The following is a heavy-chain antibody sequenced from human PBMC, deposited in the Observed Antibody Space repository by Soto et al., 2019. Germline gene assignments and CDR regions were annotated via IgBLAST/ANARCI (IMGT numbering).Heavy chain of an antibody. D-gene: IGHD1-1*01. CDR2: ISYDGSNK. CDR1: GGTFSSYA. CDR3: ARDAGWLQLEDYFDY. V-gene: IGHV3-30-3*01. J-gene: IGHJ4*02. Sequence: QVQLVQSGAEVKKPGSSVKVSCKASGGTFSSYAISWVRQAPGKGLEWVAVISYDGSNKYYADSVKGRFTISRDNSKNTLYLQMNSLRAEDTAVYYCARDAGWLQLEDYFDYWGQGTLVTVSS.